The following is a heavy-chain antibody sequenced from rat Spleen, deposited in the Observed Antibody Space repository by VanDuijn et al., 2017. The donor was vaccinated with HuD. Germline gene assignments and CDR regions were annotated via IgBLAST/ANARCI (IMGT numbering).Heavy chain of an antibody. CDR3: VRQETSGYSNWFTY. J-gene: IGHJ3*01. CDR1: GFTFSDYG. Sequence: EVQLVESGGGLVQPGRSLKLSCAASGFTFSDYGMAWVRQAPTKGLEWVATISYGDSSGHSSTYYRDSVKGRFTVSRDNTKSTLYLQMDSLRSEDTATYYCVRQETSGYSNWFTYWGQGTLVTVSS. D-gene: IGHD4-3*01. CDR2: ISYGDSSGHSST. V-gene: IGHV5-29*01.